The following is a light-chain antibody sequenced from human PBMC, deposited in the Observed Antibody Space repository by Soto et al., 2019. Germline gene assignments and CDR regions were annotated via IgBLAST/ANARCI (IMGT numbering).Light chain of an antibody. CDR3: QQYGSSRIT. V-gene: IGKV3-20*01. J-gene: IGKJ5*01. Sequence: EIVLTQSPGTLSLSAGERATLSCRASQSISSSSLSWYQQKPGQAPRLLIYGASTRATGIPERFSGSGSGTDFSLTINRLEPEDFALYYCQQYGSSRITFGQGTRLEIK. CDR2: GAS. CDR1: QSISSSS.